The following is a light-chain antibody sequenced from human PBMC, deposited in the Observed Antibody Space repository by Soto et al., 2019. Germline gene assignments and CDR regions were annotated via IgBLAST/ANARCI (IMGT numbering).Light chain of an antibody. CDR3: QQRLDWPLT. V-gene: IGKV3-11*01. Sequence: EIVLIQSPATLSLSPGERATLSCRASQSVYNYLAWYQQKPGQAPRLLIYDASTRATGIPARFSGGGSGADFTLTISSLEPEDFAVYYCQQRLDWPLTFGGGTNVEI. J-gene: IGKJ4*01. CDR2: DAS. CDR1: QSVYNY.